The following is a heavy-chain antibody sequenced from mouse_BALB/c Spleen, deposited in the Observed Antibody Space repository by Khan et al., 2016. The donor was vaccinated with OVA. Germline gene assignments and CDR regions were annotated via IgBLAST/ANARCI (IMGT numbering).Heavy chain of an antibody. CDR3: ASSVYGGFAY. CDR2: INPYNGVS. V-gene: IGHV1-18*01. J-gene: IGHJ3*01. Sequence: EVQLQQSGPELVKPGDSVKISCKASGYSFTDYTLNWVKQSHGKTLEWIGLINPYNGVSNYNQKVKDKATLTVDKSSRTAYLEIHSLTTEDSAFYYCASSVYGGFAYWGQGTLVTVSA. D-gene: IGHD1-1*01. CDR1: GYSFTDYT.